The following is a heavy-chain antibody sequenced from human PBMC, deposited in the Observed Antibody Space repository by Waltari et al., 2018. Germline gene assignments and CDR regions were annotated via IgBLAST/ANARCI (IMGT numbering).Heavy chain of an antibody. V-gene: IGHV4-34*02. D-gene: IGHD2-8*02. J-gene: IGHJ6*02. CDR1: GGSFSGSY. CDR3: ARLEDCTGPGGNCYSGDSFAMDV. Sequence: QVQLQQWGAGLLQPSETLSLSCAVYGGSFSGSYWGWIRQPPGKGLGWIGEINHAGNTNYSPSLRGRVTLFVDTSKSQFSLKVHSVTAADTAVYYCARLEDCTGPGGNCYSGDSFAMDVWGQGTTVTVSS. CDR2: INHAGNT.